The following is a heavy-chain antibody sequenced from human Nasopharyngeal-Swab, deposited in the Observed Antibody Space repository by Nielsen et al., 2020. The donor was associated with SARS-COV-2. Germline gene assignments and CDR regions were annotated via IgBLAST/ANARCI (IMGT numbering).Heavy chain of an antibody. Sequence: SETLSLTCAVSGGSISSGGYSWSWVRPPPGKGLEWIGSIYYSGSTYYNPSLKSRVTISVDTSKNQFSLKLSSVTAADTAVYYCATFEYSSSSAAFDIWGQGTMVTVSS. D-gene: IGHD6-6*01. J-gene: IGHJ3*02. CDR1: GGSISSGGYS. V-gene: IGHV4-39*07. CDR2: IYYSGST. CDR3: ATFEYSSSSAAFDI.